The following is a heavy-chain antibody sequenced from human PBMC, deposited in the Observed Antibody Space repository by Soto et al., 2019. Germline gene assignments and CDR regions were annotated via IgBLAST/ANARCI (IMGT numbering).Heavy chain of an antibody. Sequence: QVQLVQSGGEVKKPGASVTVSCKASGYTFINYHITWVRQAPGQGLEWMAWINTYNGMTDYAQRFQGRVTMTRDTSTSTAFMEHRHQESNDSALYICANYPRGEMATDWGQGTLVIVSS. CDR3: ANYPRGEMATD. CDR2: INTYNGMT. D-gene: IGHD2-21*01. V-gene: IGHV1-18*01. J-gene: IGHJ4*02. CDR1: GYTFINYH.